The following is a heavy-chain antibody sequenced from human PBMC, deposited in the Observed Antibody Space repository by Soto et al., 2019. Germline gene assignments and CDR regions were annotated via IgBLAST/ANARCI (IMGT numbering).Heavy chain of an antibody. Sequence: QVQLQESGPGLVKPSQTLSLTCTVSGGSISSGGYYWSWIRQQPGKGLEWIGYIYYSGSTYHNPSLKSRVTISVDTSKHQFSLKLSSVTAADTDVYYCARGTHTLGGVSWFDPWGQGTLVSVSS. CDR1: GGSISSGGYY. CDR2: IYYSGST. D-gene: IGHD3-16*01. V-gene: IGHV4-31*03. CDR3: ARGTHTLGGVSWFDP. J-gene: IGHJ5*02.